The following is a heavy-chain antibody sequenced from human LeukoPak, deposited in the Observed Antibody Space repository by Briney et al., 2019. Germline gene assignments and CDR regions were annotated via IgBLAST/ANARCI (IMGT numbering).Heavy chain of an antibody. CDR3: ARVRGTSLRLPSIFDY. J-gene: IGHJ4*02. CDR2: IYYSGST. CDR1: GGSISSSSYY. Sequence: TSETLSLTCTVSGGSISSSSYYWGWIRQPPGKGLEWIGSIYYSGSTYYNPSLKSRVTISVDTSKNQFSLKLSSVTAADTAVYYCARVRGTSLRLPSIFDYWGQGTLVTVSS. V-gene: IGHV4-39*07. D-gene: IGHD1-1*01.